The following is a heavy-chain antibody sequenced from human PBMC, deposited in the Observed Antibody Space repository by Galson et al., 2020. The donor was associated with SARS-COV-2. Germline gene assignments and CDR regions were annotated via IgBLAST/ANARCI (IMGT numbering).Heavy chain of an antibody. D-gene: IGHD3-10*01. V-gene: IGHV3-48*02. Sequence: GGSLRISCAASGFTFSSYAMNWVRQAPGKGLEWVSYIRTSGSPIYYADSVKGRFTISRDNAKNSLYLQMNSLRDEDMAVYYCAREDYYGSGSYTFDYWGQGTLVTVSS. J-gene: IGHJ4*02. CDR3: AREDYYGSGSYTFDY. CDR2: IRTSGSPI. CDR1: GFTFSSYA.